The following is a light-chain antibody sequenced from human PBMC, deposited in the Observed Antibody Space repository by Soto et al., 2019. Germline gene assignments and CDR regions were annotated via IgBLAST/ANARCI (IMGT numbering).Light chain of an antibody. Sequence: EIVMTQSPATLSVSPGERATLSCRASQDISTNLAWYQQKPGQAPRLLIYGASTRATGIPARFSGSGSRTEFTLTISSLQSEDFAVYYCQQYDNWLRTFGQGTKVDIK. CDR1: QDISTN. V-gene: IGKV3-15*01. J-gene: IGKJ1*01. CDR3: QQYDNWLRT. CDR2: GAS.